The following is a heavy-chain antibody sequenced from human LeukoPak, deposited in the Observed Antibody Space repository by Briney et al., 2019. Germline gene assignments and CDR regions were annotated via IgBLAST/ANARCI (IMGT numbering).Heavy chain of an antibody. V-gene: IGHV4-39*07. Sequence: SETLSLTCTVSGGSISSSSYYWGWIRQPPGKGLEWIGEINHSGSTNYNPSLKSRVTISVDTSKNQFSLKLSSVTAADTAVYYCARPSTYYYDSSGTEYFQHWGQGTLVTVSS. CDR2: INHSGST. CDR1: GGSISSSSYY. CDR3: ARPSTYYYDSSGTEYFQH. J-gene: IGHJ1*01. D-gene: IGHD3-22*01.